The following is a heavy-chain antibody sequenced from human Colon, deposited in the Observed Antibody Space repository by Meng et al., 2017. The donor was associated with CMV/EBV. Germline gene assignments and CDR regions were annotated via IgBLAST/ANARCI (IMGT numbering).Heavy chain of an antibody. CDR2: IYPGDSDT. D-gene: IGHD3-10*01. Sequence: GGSLRLSCKGSGYSFTSDWIGWVRQMPGKGLEWMGIIYPGDSDTRYSPSFQGQVTISADKSISTAYLQWSSLKASDTAMYYCARHDRYYGSGSFLSGSDYWGQGTLVTVSS. V-gene: IGHV5-51*01. J-gene: IGHJ4*02. CDR1: GYSFTSDW. CDR3: ARHDRYYGSGSFLSGSDY.